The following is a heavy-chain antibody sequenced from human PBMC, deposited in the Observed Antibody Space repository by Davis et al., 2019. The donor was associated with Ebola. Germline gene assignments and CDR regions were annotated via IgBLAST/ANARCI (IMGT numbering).Heavy chain of an antibody. CDR3: ARGGIVVVPAAIINYYYYGMDV. D-gene: IGHD2-2*01. CDR2: INAGNGNT. V-gene: IGHV1-3*01. J-gene: IGHJ6*02. Sequence: ASVKVSCKASGYTFTSYGISWVRQAPGQGLEWMGWINAGNGNTKYSQKFQGRVTITRDTSASTAYMELSSLRSEDTAVYYCARGGIVVVPAAIINYYYYGMDVWGQGTTVTVSS. CDR1: GYTFTSYG.